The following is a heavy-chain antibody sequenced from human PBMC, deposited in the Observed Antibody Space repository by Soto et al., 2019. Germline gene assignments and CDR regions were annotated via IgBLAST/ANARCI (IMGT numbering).Heavy chain of an antibody. CDR2: IYYSGST. Sequence: QVQLQESGPGLVKPSETLSLTCTVSGGSISSYYWSWIRQPPGKGLEWIGYIYYSGSTNYNPSLKCPVPISVDTSKTQSSPKLSSVTAADTAVYYWARIVGASGYFDLWGRGTLVTVSS. CDR3: ARIVGASGYFDL. CDR1: GGSISSYY. V-gene: IGHV4-59*08. D-gene: IGHD1-26*01. J-gene: IGHJ2*01.